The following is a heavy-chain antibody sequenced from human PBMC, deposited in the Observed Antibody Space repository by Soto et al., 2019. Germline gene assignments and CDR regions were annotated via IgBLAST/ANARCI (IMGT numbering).Heavy chain of an antibody. CDR2: VYSNGNT. J-gene: IGHJ4*02. CDR1: DDSLTTNKYA. CDR3: ARASYFRPSGSYYFVS. Sequence: SETLSLTCTVSDDSLTTNKYAWTWIRQNPEKGLEWIGYVYSNGNTRSSPSLQSRVSMSVDTSKSHFSLRLSSVTAADTAVYFCARASYFRPSGSYYFVSWGQGTLVTV. D-gene: IGHD3-10*01. V-gene: IGHV4-31*03.